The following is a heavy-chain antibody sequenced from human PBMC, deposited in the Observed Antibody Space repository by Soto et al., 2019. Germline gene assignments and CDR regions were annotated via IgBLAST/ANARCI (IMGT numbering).Heavy chain of an antibody. CDR1: GFTFSSYA. V-gene: IGHV3-23*01. CDR3: AKDSGSSSWYAPFES. Sequence: EVQLLESGGGLVQPGGSLRLSCAASGFTFSSYAMSWVRQAPGKGLEWVSAISGSGGSTYYADSVKGRFTISRDNSKNTLYLQMNSLRAEDTAVYYCAKDSGSSSWYAPFESWSQGTLVTVSS. D-gene: IGHD6-13*01. J-gene: IGHJ5*01. CDR2: ISGSGGST.